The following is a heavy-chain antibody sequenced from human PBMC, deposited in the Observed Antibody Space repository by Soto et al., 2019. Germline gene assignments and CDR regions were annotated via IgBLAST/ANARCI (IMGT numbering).Heavy chain of an antibody. CDR1: GGSISSYY. CDR3: ARDLNYYYGMDV. Sequence: PSETLSLTCTVSGGSISSYYWSWIRQPPGKGLEWIGYIYYSGSTNHNPSLKSRVTISVDTSKNQFSLKLSSVTAADTAVYYCARDLNYYYGMDVWGQGTTVTVSS. CDR2: IYYSGST. J-gene: IGHJ6*02. V-gene: IGHV4-59*01.